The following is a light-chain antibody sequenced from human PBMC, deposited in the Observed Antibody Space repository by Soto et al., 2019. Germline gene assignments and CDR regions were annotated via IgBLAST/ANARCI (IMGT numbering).Light chain of an antibody. CDR3: QQRFDYPLT. V-gene: IGKV1-9*01. CDR2: TAS. CDR1: QDISRY. Sequence: DIHLTQSPSFLSASVGDRVTITCRASQDISRYLVWYQREQGKAPKLLIYTASTLQSGVPSRFSGGGSGTEFTLTISSLQPEDFATYYCQQRFDYPLTFGGGTEVEIK. J-gene: IGKJ4*01.